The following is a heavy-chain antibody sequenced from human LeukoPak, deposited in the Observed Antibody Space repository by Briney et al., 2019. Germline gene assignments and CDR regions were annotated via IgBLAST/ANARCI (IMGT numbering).Heavy chain of an antibody. J-gene: IGHJ4*02. CDR3: ARGTWDC. Sequence: GGSLRLSCEATGTTFSSHAMTWVRQAPGKGLEWVSVIYSDGSTFYADSVKGRFTISRDNAKNTLYLQMMSLRAEDTAVYYCARGTWDCWGQGTLVTVSS. CDR2: IYSDGST. V-gene: IGHV3-53*01. CDR1: GTTFSSHA.